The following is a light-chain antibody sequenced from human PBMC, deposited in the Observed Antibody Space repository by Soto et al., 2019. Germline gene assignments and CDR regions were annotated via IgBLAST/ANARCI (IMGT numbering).Light chain of an antibody. CDR2: LNSDGSH. J-gene: IGLJ3*02. CDR3: QTWSTDIRV. V-gene: IGLV4-69*01. CDR1: SGHNSHA. Sequence: QPVLTQPPSASASLGASVKLTCTLSSGHNSHAIAWHQQQPEKGPRYLMKLNSDGSHSKGDGIPDRFSGSSSGAERYLTISSLQSEDEADYYCQTWSTDIRVFGGGTKLTVL.